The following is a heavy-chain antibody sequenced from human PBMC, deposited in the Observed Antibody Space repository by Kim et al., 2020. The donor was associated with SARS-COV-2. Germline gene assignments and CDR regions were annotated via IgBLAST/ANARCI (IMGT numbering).Heavy chain of an antibody. J-gene: IGHJ4*02. Sequence: SETLSLTCTVSGGSISHSFNFWGWIRQSPGKGLEWLGTTFDTGGTYYDSSFRSRVTISVDTSKNQFSLRLTSVTAAATAVYYCSHTDRSVSYCIAYWGQG. CDR1: GGSISHSFNF. CDR2: TFDTGGT. D-gene: IGHD3-22*01. V-gene: IGHV4-39*01. CDR3: SHTDRSVSYCIAY.